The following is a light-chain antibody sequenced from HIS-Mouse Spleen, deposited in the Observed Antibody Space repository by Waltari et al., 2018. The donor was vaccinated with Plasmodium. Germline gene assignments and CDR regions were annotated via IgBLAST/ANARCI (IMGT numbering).Light chain of an antibody. CDR2: KAS. J-gene: IGKJ1*01. Sequence: AIRMTQSPSSFSASTGDRVTITCRASQGISSYLAWYQQKPGKAPKLLIYKASSLESGVPSRFSGSGSGTEFTLTISSLQPDDFATYYCQQYNSHWTFGQGTKVEIK. CDR1: QGISSY. V-gene: IGKV1-8*01. CDR3: QQYNSHWT.